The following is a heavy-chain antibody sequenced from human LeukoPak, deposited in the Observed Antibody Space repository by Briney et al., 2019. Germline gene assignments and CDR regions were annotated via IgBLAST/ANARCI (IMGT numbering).Heavy chain of an antibody. CDR1: GGSISNYY. CDR2: IYYSGST. V-gene: IGHV4-59*01. CDR3: ARAPPIYHYYYGMDV. J-gene: IGHJ6*02. Sequence: SETLSLTCTVSGGSISNYYLIWIRQPPGKGLEWIGYIYYSGSTNYNPALKSRVTISGDTSKNEFSLKLTSVTAADTAVYYCARAPPIYHYYYGMDVWGQGTTVTVSS.